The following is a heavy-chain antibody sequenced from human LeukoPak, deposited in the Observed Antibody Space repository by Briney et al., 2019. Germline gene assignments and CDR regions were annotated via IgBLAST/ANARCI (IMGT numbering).Heavy chain of an antibody. D-gene: IGHD6-19*01. CDR1: GFTFSSYE. CDR2: ISSGSTI. Sequence: GGSLRFSCAASGFTFSSYEMNWVRQAPGKGLEWVSYISSGSTIYDADSVKGRFTISRDNAKNSLYLQMNSLRAEDTAVYYCARESIAVAGAPFDYWGQGTLVTVSS. V-gene: IGHV3-48*03. CDR3: ARESIAVAGAPFDY. J-gene: IGHJ4*02.